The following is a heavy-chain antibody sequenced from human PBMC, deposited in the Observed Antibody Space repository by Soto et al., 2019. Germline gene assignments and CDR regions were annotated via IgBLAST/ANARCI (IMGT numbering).Heavy chain of an antibody. J-gene: IGHJ6*02. CDR3: AKTGGSTENYGMDV. D-gene: IGHD6-13*01. CDR2: ISGSGGST. CDR1: GFTFSSYA. V-gene: IGHV3-23*01. Sequence: QPGGSLRLSCAASGFTFSSYAMSWVRQAPGKGLEWVSAISGSGGSTYYADSVKGRFTISRDNSKNTLYLQMNSLRAEDTAVYYCAKTGGSTENYGMDVWGQGTTVTVS.